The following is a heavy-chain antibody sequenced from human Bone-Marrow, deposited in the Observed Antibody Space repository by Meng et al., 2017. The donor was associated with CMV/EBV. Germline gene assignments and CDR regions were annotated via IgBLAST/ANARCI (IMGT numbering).Heavy chain of an antibody. CDR2: INPNSGGT. Sequence: ASVKVSCKASGYTFTGYYMHWVRQAPGQGLEWMGWINPNSGGTNYAQKFQGRVTMTRDTSISTAYMELSRLRSDDTAVYYCARDDIVVVPAAPPYYYYYYGMDVWGQGTTVTFYS. D-gene: IGHD2-2*01. CDR3: ARDDIVVVPAAPPYYYYYYGMDV. V-gene: IGHV1-2*02. CDR1: GYTFTGYY. J-gene: IGHJ6*02.